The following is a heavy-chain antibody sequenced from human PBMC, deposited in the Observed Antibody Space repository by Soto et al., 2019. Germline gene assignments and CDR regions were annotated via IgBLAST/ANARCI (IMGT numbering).Heavy chain of an antibody. Sequence: GGSLRLSCAASGFTFSSYAMHWVRQAPGKGLEWVAVIWYDGSNKYYADSVKGRFTISRDNSKNTLYLQMNSLRAEDTAVYYCARDGRITIFGVVTDAFGIWGQGTMVTVSS. CDR3: ARDGRITIFGVVTDAFGI. J-gene: IGHJ3*02. CDR2: IWYDGSNK. D-gene: IGHD3-3*01. CDR1: GFTFSSYA. V-gene: IGHV3-33*08.